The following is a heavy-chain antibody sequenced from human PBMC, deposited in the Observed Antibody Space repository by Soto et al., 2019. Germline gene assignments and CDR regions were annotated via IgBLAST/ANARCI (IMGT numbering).Heavy chain of an antibody. D-gene: IGHD3-10*01. J-gene: IGHJ4*02. CDR3: ARVPKRAGSIDY. Sequence: ASVKVSCKASGYTFTGYYMHWVRQAPGQGLEWMGWINPNSGGTNYAQKFQGRVTMTRDTSISTAYMELSRLRSEDTAVYYCARVPKRAGSIDYWVQGTLVTVSP. CDR2: INPNSGGT. V-gene: IGHV1-2*02. CDR1: GYTFTGYY.